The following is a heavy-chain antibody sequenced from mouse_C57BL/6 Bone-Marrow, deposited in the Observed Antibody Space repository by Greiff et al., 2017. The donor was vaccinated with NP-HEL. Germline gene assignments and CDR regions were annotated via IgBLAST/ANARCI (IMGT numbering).Heavy chain of an antibody. CDR3: ARQYYGSSYVDWYFDV. J-gene: IGHJ1*03. Sequence: EVQRVESGGGLVKPGGSLKLSCAASGFTFSDYGMHWVRQAPEQGLEWVAYISSGSSTIYYADTVKGRFTISRDNAKNTLFLPRTSLRSWDTAMYYCARQYYGSSYVDWYFDVWGTGTTVTVSS. CDR1: GFTFSDYG. CDR2: ISSGSSTI. D-gene: IGHD1-1*01. V-gene: IGHV5-17*01.